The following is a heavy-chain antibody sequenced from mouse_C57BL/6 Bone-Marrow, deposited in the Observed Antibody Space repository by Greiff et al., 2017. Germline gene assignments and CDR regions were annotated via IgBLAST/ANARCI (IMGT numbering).Heavy chain of an antibody. CDR2: ISGGGGNT. V-gene: IGHV5-9*01. CDR3: ARPPYYGSSHWYFDV. Sequence: EVKLVESGGGLVKPGGSLKLSCAASGFTFSSYTMSWVRQTPEQRLEWVATISGGGGNTYYPDSVKGRFTISRDNAKNTLYLQMSSLRSEDTALYYCARPPYYGSSHWYFDVWGTGTTVTVSS. D-gene: IGHD1-1*01. CDR1: GFTFSSYT. J-gene: IGHJ1*03.